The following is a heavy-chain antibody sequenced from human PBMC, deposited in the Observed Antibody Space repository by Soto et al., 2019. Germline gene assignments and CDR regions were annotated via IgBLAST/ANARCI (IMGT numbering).Heavy chain of an antibody. CDR2: INPSIGST. V-gene: IGHV1-46*02. Sequence: QVQLVQSGAEVKKPGASVKVSCKASGYTFNTYNMYWVRQAPGQGLEWMGVINPSIGSTNYAQKFQGRFIMTRDTSTSTVYMELSTLRSDDTAVYYCARLYSGSRLDYWGQGTLVTVSS. CDR1: GYTFNTYN. J-gene: IGHJ4*02. D-gene: IGHD1-26*01. CDR3: ARLYSGSRLDY.